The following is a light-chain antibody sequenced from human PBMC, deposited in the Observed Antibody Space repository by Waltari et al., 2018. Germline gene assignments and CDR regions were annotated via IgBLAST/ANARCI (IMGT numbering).Light chain of an antibody. CDR1: QGISNY. V-gene: IGKV1-27*01. CDR2: AAS. Sequence: DIQMTQSPSSLSASVGDRVTITCRASQGISNYLAWYQQKPGKVPKLLIYAASTLQSGVPSRFSGSGSGTDFTLTISSLQPEDVATYYCQKYNSAPTFGQGTKVEIK. CDR3: QKYNSAPT. J-gene: IGKJ1*01.